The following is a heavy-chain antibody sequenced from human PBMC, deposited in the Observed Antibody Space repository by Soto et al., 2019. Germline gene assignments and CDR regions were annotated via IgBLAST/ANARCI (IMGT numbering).Heavy chain of an antibody. J-gene: IGHJ4*02. D-gene: IGHD3-22*01. Sequence: PGGSLRLSCAASGFTFSSYEMNWVRQAPGKGLEWVSYISSSGSTIYYADSVKGRFTISRDNAKNSLYLQMNSLRAEDTAVYYCARGNNYYDSSGYYFDYWGQGTLVTVSS. CDR2: ISSSGSTI. V-gene: IGHV3-48*03. CDR3: ARGNNYYDSSGYYFDY. CDR1: GFTFSSYE.